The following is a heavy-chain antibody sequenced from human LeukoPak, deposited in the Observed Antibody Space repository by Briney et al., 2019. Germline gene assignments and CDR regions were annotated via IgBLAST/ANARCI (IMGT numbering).Heavy chain of an antibody. V-gene: IGHV1-18*01. D-gene: IGHD2-15*01. CDR2: ISAYNGNT. CDR1: GYTFTSYG. J-gene: IGHJ5*02. CDR3: ARRPDCSGGSCYSNWFDP. Sequence: ASVKVSCKASGYTFTSYGISWVRQAPGQGLEWMGWISAYNGNTNYAQKLQGRVTMTTDTSTSTAYMELRSLRSDDTAVYYCARRPDCSGGSCYSNWFDPWGQGTLVTVSS.